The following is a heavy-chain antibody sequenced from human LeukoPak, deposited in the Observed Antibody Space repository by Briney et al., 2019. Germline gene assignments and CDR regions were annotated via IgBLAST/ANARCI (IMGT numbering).Heavy chain of an antibody. J-gene: IGHJ4*02. CDR2: ISASGDGT. D-gene: IGHD1-26*01. Sequence: GGSLRLSCAVSGFTFSSFDMLWVRQPPGKGLEWVSVISASGDGTYYADSVKGRFTISRDNPMKTRYLPLKSLRVEDTAKYYCVKRAASCFDHWGQGTLITVSS. CDR3: VKRAASCFDH. CDR1: GFTFSSFD. V-gene: IGHV3-23*01.